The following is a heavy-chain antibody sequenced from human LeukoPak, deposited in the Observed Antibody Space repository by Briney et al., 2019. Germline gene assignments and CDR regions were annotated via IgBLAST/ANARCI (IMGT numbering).Heavy chain of an antibody. J-gene: IGHJ4*02. CDR2: MNPNSGNT. D-gene: IGHD3-10*01. CDR1: GYTFTSYD. Sequence: ASVTVSCKASGYTFTSYDINWVRQATGQGLEWMGWMNPNSGNTGYAQKFQGRVTMTRNTSISTAYMELSSLRSEDTAVYYCARFLDYGSGIDYWGQGTLVTVSS. V-gene: IGHV1-8*01. CDR3: ARFLDYGSGIDY.